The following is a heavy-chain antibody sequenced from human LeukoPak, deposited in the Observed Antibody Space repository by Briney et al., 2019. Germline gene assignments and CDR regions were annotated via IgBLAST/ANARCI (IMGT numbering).Heavy chain of an antibody. CDR2: IYTSGST. CDR1: GGSISSYY. CDR3: ARSTSSGWFGARNYYHGMDV. D-gene: IGHD6-19*01. V-gene: IGHV4-4*07. Sequence: SETLSLTCTVSGGSISSYYWSWIRQPAGKGLEWIGRIYTSGSTNYNPSLKSRVTMSVDTSKNQFSLKLSSVTAADTAVYYCARSTSSGWFGARNYYHGMDVWGQGTTVTVSS. J-gene: IGHJ6*02.